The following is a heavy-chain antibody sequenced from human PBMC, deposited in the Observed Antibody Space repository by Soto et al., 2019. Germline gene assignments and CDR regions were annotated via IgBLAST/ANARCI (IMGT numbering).Heavy chain of an antibody. CDR2: NYYIGTA. Sequence: QVQLQESGPRILRPSETLSLTCVVSGDSVTRSYWSWIRQPPGKGLEWIGLNYYIGTADYKTSLKSRATISVDTSKNLLSLKLTSVTAADTAVNFCAGAGAYTASGFDSWGQGTLVTVSS. V-gene: IGHV4-59*02. CDR1: GDSVTRSY. D-gene: IGHD6-25*01. J-gene: IGHJ4*02. CDR3: AGAGAYTASGFDS.